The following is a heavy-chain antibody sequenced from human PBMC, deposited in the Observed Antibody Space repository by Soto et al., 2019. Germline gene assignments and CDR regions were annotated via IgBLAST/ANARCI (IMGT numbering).Heavy chain of an antibody. J-gene: IGHJ4*02. CDR2: INAGNGNT. V-gene: IGHV1-3*01. CDR1: GYIFTSYV. CDR3: ASSAPPIDY. D-gene: IGHD6-19*01. Sequence: QVQLVQSGAEVKKPGASVKVSCKASGYIFTSYVMEWVRQAPGQRLEWMGWINAGNGNTKYSQKVQGRVTITRDTSANTAYMELSSLRSEDTAVYYCASSAPPIDYGGQGTLVTVSS.